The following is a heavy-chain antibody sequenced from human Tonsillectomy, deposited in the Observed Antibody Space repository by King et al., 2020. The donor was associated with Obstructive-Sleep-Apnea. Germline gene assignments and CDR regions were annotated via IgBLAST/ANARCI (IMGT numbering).Heavy chain of an antibody. CDR2: INTNTGNP. J-gene: IGHJ6*02. V-gene: IGHV7-4-1*02. CDR3: ARANAAASNGVLIADGLDV. CDR1: GYTFTNYG. D-gene: IGHD2-8*01. Sequence: QLVQSGSGLKKPGASVKVSCKASGYTFTNYGINWVRQAPGQGLQWMGWINTNTGNPTYAQDFTGRFVFSLDTSVSTTYLQISSLKAEDTAVYYCARANAAASNGVLIADGLDVWGQGTTVTVSS.